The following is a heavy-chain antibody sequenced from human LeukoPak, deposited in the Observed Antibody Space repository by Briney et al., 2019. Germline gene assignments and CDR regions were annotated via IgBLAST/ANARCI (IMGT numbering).Heavy chain of an antibody. D-gene: IGHD3-10*01. J-gene: IGHJ6*03. CDR1: GYTFTAYY. CDR2: INPNSGDP. V-gene: IGHV1-2*02. Sequence: ASVKVSCKASGYTFTAYYMHWLRQAPGQGLQWMGWINPNSGDPNYAQTFQGRVTMTRETSINTAYMELSRLRSDDTAVYYCARVITMVRGVIITADYYYYYMDVWGKGTTVTISS. CDR3: ARVITMVRGVIITADYYYYYMDV.